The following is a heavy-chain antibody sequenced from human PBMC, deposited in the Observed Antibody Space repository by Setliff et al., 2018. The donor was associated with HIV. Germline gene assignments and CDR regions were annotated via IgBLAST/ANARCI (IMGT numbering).Heavy chain of an antibody. CDR3: ARRSGCGAGNCMDV. D-gene: IGHD2-21*01. CDR1: GFSFSDSW. V-gene: IGHV3-7*03. CDR2: IKQDGSAK. Sequence: GGSLRLSCAASGFSFSDSWMTWVRQAPGKGLEWVANIKQDGSAKYYVDSVKGRFTISRDNANSSLFLEMNSLRVEDAAVYYCARRSGCGAGNCMDVWGKGTTVTVSS. J-gene: IGHJ6*03.